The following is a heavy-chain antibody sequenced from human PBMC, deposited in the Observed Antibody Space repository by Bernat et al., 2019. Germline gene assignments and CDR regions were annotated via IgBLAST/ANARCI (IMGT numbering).Heavy chain of an antibody. D-gene: IGHD6-13*01. CDR3: ARDAALAAAGVYYYYGMDV. CDR1: GFTFSSYS. CDR2: ISSSSSYT. Sequence: EVQLVVSGGGLVKPGGPLRLSCAASGFTFSSYSMNWVRQAPGKGLEWVSSISSSSSYTYYADSVTGRFTISRDNAKNSLYLQMNSLRAEDTAVYYCARDAALAAAGVYYYYGMDVWGQGTTVTVSS. V-gene: IGHV3-21*01. J-gene: IGHJ6*02.